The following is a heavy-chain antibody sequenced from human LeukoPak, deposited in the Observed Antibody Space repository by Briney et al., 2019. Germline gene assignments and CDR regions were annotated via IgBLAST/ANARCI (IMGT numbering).Heavy chain of an antibody. D-gene: IGHD6-19*01. CDR1: GFTFSTYG. Sequence: GGSLRLSCAASGFTFSTYGMSWVRQAPGKGLEWVSSISDSGGSTYYADSVKGRFTISRDNSKNTLYLQMNSLRAEDTAVYYCAKDTRSGWYSGYFDYWGQGTLVTVSS. J-gene: IGHJ4*02. CDR3: AKDTRSGWYSGYFDY. CDR2: ISDSGGST. V-gene: IGHV3-23*01.